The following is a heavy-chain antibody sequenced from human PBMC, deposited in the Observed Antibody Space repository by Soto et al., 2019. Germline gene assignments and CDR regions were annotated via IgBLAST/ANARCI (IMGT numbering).Heavy chain of an antibody. D-gene: IGHD4-17*01. CDR2: ISGSGSIT. Sequence: GGSLRLSCAASGFTFSIYAMSWLRQAPGKGPEWVSHISGSGSITDYADSVKGRSTISRDNSKNTLHLEMYSLRAVDTAVYYCAKHNDDYGFDYWGQGTLVTVSS. J-gene: IGHJ4*02. CDR3: AKHNDDYGFDY. V-gene: IGHV3-23*01. CDR1: GFTFSIYA.